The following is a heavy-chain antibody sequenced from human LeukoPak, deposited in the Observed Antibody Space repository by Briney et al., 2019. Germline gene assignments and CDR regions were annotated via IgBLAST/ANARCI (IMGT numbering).Heavy chain of an antibody. V-gene: IGHV3-30*18. CDR1: GFTFSSYG. CDR3: AKDGYSGIYPYYFDY. J-gene: IGHJ4*02. Sequence: GRSLRLSCAASGFTFSSYGMHWVRQAPGKGLEWVAVISYDGSNKYYADSVKGRFTISRDNSKNTLYLQMNSLGAEDTAVYYCAKDGYSGIYPYYFDYWGQGTLVTVSS. D-gene: IGHD1-26*01. CDR2: ISYDGSNK.